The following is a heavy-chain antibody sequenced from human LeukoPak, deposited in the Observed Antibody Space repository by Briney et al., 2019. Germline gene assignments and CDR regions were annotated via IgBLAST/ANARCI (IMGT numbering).Heavy chain of an antibody. CDR1: GFTVSSNY. J-gene: IGHJ4*02. D-gene: IGHD5-24*01. CDR2: IYSDGST. CDR3: ARGPRGDGYNDY. V-gene: IGHV3-53*01. Sequence: GGSLRLSCAASGFTVSSNYMSWVRQAPGKGLEWVSVIYSDGSTYYADSVKGRFTTSRDNSKNTLYLQMNSLRAEDTAVYYCARGPRGDGYNDYWGQGTLVTVSS.